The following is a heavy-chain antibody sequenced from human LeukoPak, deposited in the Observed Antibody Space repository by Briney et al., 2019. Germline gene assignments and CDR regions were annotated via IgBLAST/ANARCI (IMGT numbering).Heavy chain of an antibody. V-gene: IGHV3-30*18. CDR3: AKEKKLAYFDY. CDR1: GFAFSSYG. CDR2: ISYDGSNK. D-gene: IGHD6-13*01. J-gene: IGHJ4*02. Sequence: GGSLRLSCAASGFAFSSYGMHWVRQAPGKGLEWLAVISYDGSNKYYADSVKGRFTISRDNSKNTLYLQMNSLRAEDTAVYYCAKEKKLAYFDYWGQGTLVTVSS.